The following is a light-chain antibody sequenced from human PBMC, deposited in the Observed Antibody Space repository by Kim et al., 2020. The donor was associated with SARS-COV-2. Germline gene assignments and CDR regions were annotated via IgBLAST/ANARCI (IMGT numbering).Light chain of an antibody. Sequence: ATLSLSPGERAPLSCRASQSVGTYFAWYQQKPGQAPRLLIYDASKRATGIPARFRGSGSGTDFTLTIGTLEPEDSAVYYCQQRGNFGQGTRLEIK. CDR3: QQRGN. CDR1: QSVGTY. CDR2: DAS. V-gene: IGKV3-11*01. J-gene: IGKJ5*01.